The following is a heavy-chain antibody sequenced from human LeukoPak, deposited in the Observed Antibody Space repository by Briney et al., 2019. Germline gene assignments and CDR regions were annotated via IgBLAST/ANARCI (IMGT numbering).Heavy chain of an antibody. CDR1: GFTFSSYA. V-gene: IGHV3-23*01. CDR3: AKDGYSGYVD. CDR2: ISGSGGST. J-gene: IGHJ4*02. D-gene: IGHD5-12*01. Sequence: VGSLRLSCAASGFTFSSYAMSLFRQAPGERLECGSAISGSGGSTYYEDSVKGRFTISRDNSKNTLYLKMNSLRAEDTAVYYCAKDGYSGYVDWGQGTLVTVSS.